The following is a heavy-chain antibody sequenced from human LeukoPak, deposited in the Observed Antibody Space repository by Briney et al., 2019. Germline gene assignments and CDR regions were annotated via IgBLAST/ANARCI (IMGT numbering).Heavy chain of an antibody. CDR1: GINFRTSW. V-gene: IGHV3-7*01. Sequence: GGSLRLSCTASGINFRTSWMSWVRQSPGKGLEFLANIKYDGTVKNYVDSVKGRFTISRDNPKNSMYLQMDSLSAEDTAVYYCASDPDSSSFDYWGTGALVTVSS. J-gene: IGHJ4*02. CDR2: IKYDGTVK. CDR3: ASDPDSSSFDY. D-gene: IGHD6-13*01.